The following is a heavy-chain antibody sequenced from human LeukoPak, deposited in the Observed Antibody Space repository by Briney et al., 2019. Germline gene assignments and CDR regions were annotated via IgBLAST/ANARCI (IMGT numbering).Heavy chain of an antibody. CDR2: IYSGGST. J-gene: IGHJ4*02. D-gene: IGHD2-8*01. V-gene: IGHV3-66*01. Sequence: PGGSLRLSCAASGFTVSSNYMSWVRQAPGEGLEWVSVIYSGGSTYYADSVKGRFTISRDNSKNTLYLQMNSLRAEDTAVYYCARDGDCTNGVCYTDYWGQGTLVTVSS. CDR3: ARDGDCTNGVCYTDY. CDR1: GFTVSSNY.